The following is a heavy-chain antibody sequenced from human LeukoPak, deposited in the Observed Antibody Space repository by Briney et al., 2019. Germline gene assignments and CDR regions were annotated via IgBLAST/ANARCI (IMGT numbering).Heavy chain of an antibody. D-gene: IGHD1-26*01. CDR1: GGSISSGSYY. CDR2: IYTSGST. J-gene: IGHJ6*03. CDR3: ARGGSYLGYMDV. V-gene: IGHV4-61*02. Sequence: PSETLSLTCTVSGGSISSGSYYWSWIRQPAGKGLEWIGRIYTSGSTNYNPSLKSRVTVSVDTSKNQFSLKLSSVTAADTAVYYCARGGSYLGYMDVWGKGTTVTVSS.